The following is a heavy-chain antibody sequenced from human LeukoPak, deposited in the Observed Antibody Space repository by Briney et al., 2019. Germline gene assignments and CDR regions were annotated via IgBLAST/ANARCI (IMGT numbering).Heavy chain of an antibody. CDR1: GYTFTSYY. J-gene: IGHJ6*02. CDR2: INPSGGST. Sequence: ASVKVSCKASGYTFTSYYMHWVRQAPGQGLEWMGIINPSGGSTSYAQKFQGRVTMTRDTSTSTVYMELSSLRSEDTAVYYCARDGAPIYGSGQQGDYYYGMDVWGQGTTVTVSS. D-gene: IGHD3-10*01. CDR3: ARDGAPIYGSGQQGDYYYGMDV. V-gene: IGHV1-46*01.